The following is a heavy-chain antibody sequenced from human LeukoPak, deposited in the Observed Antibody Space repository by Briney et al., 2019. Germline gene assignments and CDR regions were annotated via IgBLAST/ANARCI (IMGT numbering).Heavy chain of an antibody. CDR2: IIPLLGIV. CDR3: ASSYYDSSENYFDY. D-gene: IGHD3-22*01. Sequence: SVKVSCKASRVTFNSCSISWVRQAPGHGLDWMGRIIPLLGIVNYAQKFQGKVTITADKSTNTAYMELSSLRSEDTAVYYCASSYYDSSENYFDYWGQGTLVTVSS. J-gene: IGHJ4*02. V-gene: IGHV1-69*02. CDR1: RVTFNSCS.